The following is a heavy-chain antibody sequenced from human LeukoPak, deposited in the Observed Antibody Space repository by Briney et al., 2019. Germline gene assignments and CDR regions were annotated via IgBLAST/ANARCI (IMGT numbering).Heavy chain of an antibody. V-gene: IGHV4-4*07. CDR2: IYTSGST. CDR1: GGSISSYY. CDR3: AREAATEPHYYYYMDV. J-gene: IGHJ6*03. Sequence: SETLSLTCTVSGGSISSYYWSWIRQPAGKGLEWIGRIYTSGSTNYNPSLKSRVTMSVDTSKNQFSLNLSSVTAADTAVYYCAREAATEPHYYYYMDVWGKGTTVTVSS. D-gene: IGHD1-14*01.